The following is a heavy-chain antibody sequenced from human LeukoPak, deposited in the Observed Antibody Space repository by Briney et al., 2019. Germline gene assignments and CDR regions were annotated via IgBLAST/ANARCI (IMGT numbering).Heavy chain of an antibody. V-gene: IGHV4-4*07. J-gene: IGHJ4*02. CDR2: MYTSGST. CDR1: GGSIRSYY. CDR3: ARDKGGTLGY. D-gene: IGHD1-26*01. Sequence: PSETLSLTCTVSGGSIRSYYWSWIRQPAGKGLEGIGRMYTSGSTNYNPSLKSRVTMSVDTSKNQLSLKLSSVIAADTAVYHCARDKGGTLGYWGQGTLVTVSS.